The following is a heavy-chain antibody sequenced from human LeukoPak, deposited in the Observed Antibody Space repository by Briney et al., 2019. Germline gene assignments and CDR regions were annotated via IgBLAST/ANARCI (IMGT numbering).Heavy chain of an antibody. Sequence: SVEVSCKASGGTFSSYAISWVRQAPGQGLEWMGGIIPIFGTANYAQKFQGRVTITADEPTSTAYMELSSLRSEDTAVYYCARGDYDFWSGSMDYWGQGTLVTVSS. CDR2: IIPIFGTA. J-gene: IGHJ4*02. V-gene: IGHV1-69*13. D-gene: IGHD3-3*01. CDR3: ARGDYDFWSGSMDY. CDR1: GGTFSSYA.